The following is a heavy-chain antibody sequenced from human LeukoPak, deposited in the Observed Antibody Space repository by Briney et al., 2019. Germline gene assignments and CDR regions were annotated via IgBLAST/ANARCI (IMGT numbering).Heavy chain of an antibody. CDR3: ARSLAGPRARPSDY. CDR1: GGSIRSSNYY. J-gene: IGHJ4*02. Sequence: SETLSLTCTVSGGSIRSSNYYWGWIRQPPGRGLEWIGIIYYSGSTYYNPSLKSRVTISVDTSKNQISLKLNSVTAADTAVYYCARSLAGPRARPSDYWGQGIPVTVSS. V-gene: IGHV4-39*01. D-gene: IGHD6-19*01. CDR2: IYYSGST.